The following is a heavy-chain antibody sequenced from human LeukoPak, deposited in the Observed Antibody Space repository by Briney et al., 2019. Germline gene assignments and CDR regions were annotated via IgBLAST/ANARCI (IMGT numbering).Heavy chain of an antibody. V-gene: IGHV3-43D*03. Sequence: PGGSLRLSCAASGFTFDDYAMHWVRQAPGKGLEWVSLISCDGGSTYYADSVKGRFTISRDNAKNSLYLQMNSLRAEDTALYYCARVGYSGYAKDYWGQGALVAVSS. CDR1: GFTFDDYA. CDR3: ARVGYSGYAKDY. CDR2: ISCDGGST. J-gene: IGHJ4*02. D-gene: IGHD5-12*01.